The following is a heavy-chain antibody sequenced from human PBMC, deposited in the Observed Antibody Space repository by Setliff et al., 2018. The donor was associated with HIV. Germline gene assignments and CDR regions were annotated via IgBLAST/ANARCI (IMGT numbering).Heavy chain of an antibody. CDR2: IYYTGTT. CDR3: ARGATLLPGYSDRWEYFYMDV. V-gene: IGHV4-39*07. CDR1: GGSISSSSYY. D-gene: IGHD5-12*01. J-gene: IGHJ6*03. Sequence: SETLSLTCTVSGGSISSSSYYWGWIRQPPGKGLELIGSIYYTGTTYYNPPLKSRATISVGTSKNQFSLRLNSVTAADTAVYYCARGATLLPGYSDRWEYFYMDVWGKGTTVTVSS.